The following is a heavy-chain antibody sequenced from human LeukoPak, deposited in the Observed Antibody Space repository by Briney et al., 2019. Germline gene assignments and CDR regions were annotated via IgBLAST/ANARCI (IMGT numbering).Heavy chain of an antibody. CDR1: GFTFDDYG. Sequence: PGGSLRLSCAASGFTFDDYGMSWVRQAPGNGLEWVSGINWNGGSTGYADSVKGRFTISRDNVKNSLYLQMNSLRAEDTALYHCARDAYSSGWYENDYWGQGTLVTVSS. D-gene: IGHD6-19*01. CDR2: INWNGGST. V-gene: IGHV3-20*01. J-gene: IGHJ4*02. CDR3: ARDAYSSGWYENDY.